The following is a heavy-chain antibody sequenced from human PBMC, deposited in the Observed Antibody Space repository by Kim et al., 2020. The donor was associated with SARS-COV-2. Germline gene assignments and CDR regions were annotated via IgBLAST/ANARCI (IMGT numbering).Heavy chain of an antibody. Sequence: ASVKVSCKVSGYTLTELSMHWVRPAPGTGLEWMGGFDPEDGETIYAQKFQGRVTMTEDTSTDTAYMELSSLRSEDTAVYYCASDPAATYYYGSGSYYNVGYWGQGTLVTVSS. CDR2: FDPEDGET. CDR1: GYTLTELS. CDR3: ASDPAATYYYGSGSYYNVGY. D-gene: IGHD3-10*01. V-gene: IGHV1-24*01. J-gene: IGHJ4*02.